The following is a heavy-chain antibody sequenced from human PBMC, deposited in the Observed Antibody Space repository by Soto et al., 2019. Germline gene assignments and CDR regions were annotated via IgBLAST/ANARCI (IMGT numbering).Heavy chain of an antibody. CDR3: ATQEVGGSYVYTFDP. V-gene: IGHV4-39*01. Sequence: QLHLRESGPGLVKPSETLSLTCTVSGGSITSSSYYWGWIRQPPGKGLEWIGSIYYSGSTYYNPYLKSQVTRSVDTSKNQFSLKLSSVTAADTAVYYCATQEVGGSYVYTFDPWGQGTLVTVSS. CDR1: GGSITSSSYY. D-gene: IGHD1-26*01. CDR2: IYYSGST. J-gene: IGHJ5*02.